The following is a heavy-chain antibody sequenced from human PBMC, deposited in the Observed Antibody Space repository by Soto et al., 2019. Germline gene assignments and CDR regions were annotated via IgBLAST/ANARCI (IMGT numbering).Heavy chain of an antibody. J-gene: IGHJ4*02. CDR3: ARDSRIAVAGAYDY. D-gene: IGHD6-19*01. V-gene: IGHV1-18*04. CDR1: GYTFTSYG. CDR2: ISAYNGNT. Sequence: ASVKVSCKASGYTFTSYGISWVRQAPGQGLEWMGWISAYNGNTNYAQKLQGRVTMTTDTSTSTAYMELRGLRSDDTAVYYCARDSRIAVAGAYDYWGQGTLVTVSS.